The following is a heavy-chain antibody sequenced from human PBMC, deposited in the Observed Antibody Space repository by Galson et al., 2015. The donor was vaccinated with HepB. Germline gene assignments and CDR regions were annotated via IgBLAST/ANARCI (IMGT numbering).Heavy chain of an antibody. V-gene: IGHV3-15*01. Sequence: SLRLSCAASGFTFSNAWLSWVRQAPGKGLEWVGHIKSKIDGGTTDYAAPVKGRFTISRDDSRNTLYLQMNSLKAEDTAVYYCTEPTSGYWGPETLVTASS. D-gene: IGHD1-14*01. CDR3: TEPTSGY. CDR1: GFTFSNAW. CDR2: IKSKIDGGTT. J-gene: IGHJ4*02.